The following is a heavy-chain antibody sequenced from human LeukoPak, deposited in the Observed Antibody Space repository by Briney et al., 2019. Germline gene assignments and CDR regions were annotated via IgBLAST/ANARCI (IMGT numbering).Heavy chain of an antibody. D-gene: IGHD4-17*01. CDR2: FDGDGAGT. V-gene: IGHV3-23*01. Sequence: PGGSLRLSCGASGFTLNSYAMTGVRQAPGKGVEWVVAFDGDGAGTHYADSVKGRFTIYRDNSKNTLYLQMNSLRAEDTAVYYCAKDFRGYGAYHSFDYWGQGTLVTVSS. J-gene: IGHJ4*02. CDR1: GFTLNSYA. CDR3: AKDFRGYGAYHSFDY.